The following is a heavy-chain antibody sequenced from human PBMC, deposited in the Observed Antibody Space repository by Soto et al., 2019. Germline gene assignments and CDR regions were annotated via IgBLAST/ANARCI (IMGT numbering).Heavy chain of an antibody. CDR3: AAGSIRRSGSLDWFDP. D-gene: IGHD3-10*01. Sequence: ASVKVSCKASGFTFTSSAVQWVRQARGQRLGWIGWIVVGSGNTNYAQKFQERVTITRDMSTSTAYMELSSLRSEDTAVYYCAAGSIRRSGSLDWFDPWGQGTLVTVSS. J-gene: IGHJ5*02. V-gene: IGHV1-58*01. CDR2: IVVGSGNT. CDR1: GFTFTSSA.